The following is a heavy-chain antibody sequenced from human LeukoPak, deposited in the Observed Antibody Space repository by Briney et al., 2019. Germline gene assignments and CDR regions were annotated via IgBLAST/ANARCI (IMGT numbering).Heavy chain of an antibody. CDR3: TRTPDFWSGYSD. CDR2: IRSRANNYAT. D-gene: IGHD3-3*01. J-gene: IGHJ4*02. V-gene: IGHV3-73*01. Sequence: PGGSLRVSCAASGFTFSDSNMHWVRQASGKGLEWVGRIRSRANNYATAYGASVTGRFTISRDDSKNTAYLQMNSLKTEDTAVFYCTRTPDFWSGYSDWGQGTLVTVSS. CDR1: GFTFSDSN.